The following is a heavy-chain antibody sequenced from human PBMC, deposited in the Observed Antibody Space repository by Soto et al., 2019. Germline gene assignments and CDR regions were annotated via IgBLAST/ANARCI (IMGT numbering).Heavy chain of an antibody. CDR2: IDYSGNT. J-gene: IGHJ4*02. V-gene: IGHV4-59*01. CDR3: ARGGGNFDY. D-gene: IGHD3-16*01. CDR1: GGSISSYY. Sequence: SETLSLTCTVSGGSISSYYWSWIRQPPGKGLEWIGYIDYSGNTNYNPSPRSRVTISVDTSKNQLSLKLSSVTAADTALYYCARGGGNFDYWGQGTLVTVSS.